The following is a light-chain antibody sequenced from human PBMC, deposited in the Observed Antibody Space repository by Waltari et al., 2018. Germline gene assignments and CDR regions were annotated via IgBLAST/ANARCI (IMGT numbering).Light chain of an antibody. CDR2: KSF. V-gene: IGKV1-5*03. CDR3: QQYNIWPYT. Sequence: DIQITQSPSTLSASVGDRVTITCRASQSISNWLAWYQQKPGKAPKVLIYKSFTLQSGVPSRFSGSGSETEVSLTISSLQPDDFATYYCQQYNIWPYTFGQGTTLEI. J-gene: IGKJ2*01. CDR1: QSISNW.